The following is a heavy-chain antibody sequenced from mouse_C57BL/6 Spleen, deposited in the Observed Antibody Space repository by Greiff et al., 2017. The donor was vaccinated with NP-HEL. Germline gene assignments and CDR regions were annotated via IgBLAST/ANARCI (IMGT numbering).Heavy chain of an antibody. V-gene: IGHV1-55*01. Sequence: QVQLKESGAELVKPGASVKMSCKASGYTFTSYWITWVKQRPGPGLEWLGDIYPGSGSTNYNEKFKSKATLTVDTSSSTAYMQLSSLTSEDSAVYYCARTLTGGYFDYWGQGTTLTVSS. J-gene: IGHJ2*01. D-gene: IGHD4-1*01. CDR2: IYPGSGST. CDR1: GYTFTSYW. CDR3: ARTLTGGYFDY.